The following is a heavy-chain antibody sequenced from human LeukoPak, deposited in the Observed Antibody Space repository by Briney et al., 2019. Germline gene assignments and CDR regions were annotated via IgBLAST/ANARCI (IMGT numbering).Heavy chain of an antibody. J-gene: IGHJ6*04. D-gene: IGHD3-10*01. CDR1: GFTFSSYW. Sequence: PGGSLRLSCAASGFTFSSYWMSWLRQAPGKGLEWVANIKQDGSEKYSVDSVKGRFTISRDNAKNSLYLQMNILRAEATAVYYGGRDRGFGQADVWGKGTTVTVSS. CDR2: IKQDGSEK. V-gene: IGHV3-7*01. CDR3: GRDRGFGQADV.